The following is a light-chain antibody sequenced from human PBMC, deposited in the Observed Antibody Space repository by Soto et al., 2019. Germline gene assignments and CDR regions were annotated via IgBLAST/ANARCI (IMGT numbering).Light chain of an antibody. CDR3: SSYTSSNTLT. CDR2: DVT. CDR1: SSDVGGYDY. Sequence: QSALTQPASVSGSPGQSITISCTGTSSDVGGYDYVSWYQQHPGKVPKLIIYDVTNRPSGVSNRFSGSKSGNTASLTSSGLQADDEADYYCSSYTSSNTLTFGGGTKLTVL. J-gene: IGLJ2*01. V-gene: IGLV2-14*01.